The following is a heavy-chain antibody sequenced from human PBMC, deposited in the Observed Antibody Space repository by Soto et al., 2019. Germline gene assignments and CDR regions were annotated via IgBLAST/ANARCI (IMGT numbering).Heavy chain of an antibody. CDR2: ITPYNGNA. Sequence: QVHLVQSGAVVENPGASVKVSCKASGYTFTNFGINWVRQAPGQGLEWMGWITPYNGNANYPQKQQDRLTITTDTSTNTAYLELRSLRSDDTAVYCSARARMFSGAHNDYWGQGTRVTVSS. V-gene: IGHV1-18*04. J-gene: IGHJ4*02. CDR3: ARARMFSGAHNDY. D-gene: IGHD1-26*01. CDR1: GYTFTNFG.